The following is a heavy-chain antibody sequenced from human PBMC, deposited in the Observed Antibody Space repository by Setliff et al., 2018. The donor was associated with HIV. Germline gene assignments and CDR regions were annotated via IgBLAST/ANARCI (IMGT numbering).Heavy chain of an antibody. CDR1: GFPFSTYA. Sequence: GSLRLSCAASGFPFSTYAMNWVCQAPGKGLEWVSAISDSGDNKYYADSVKGRFTISRDNSKNTLYLQMNSLRAEDTAVYYCAKGGGEDHYYYMDVWGKGTTVTVSS. J-gene: IGHJ6*03. V-gene: IGHV3-23*01. D-gene: IGHD2-15*01. CDR2: ISDSGDNK. CDR3: AKGGGEDHYYYMDV.